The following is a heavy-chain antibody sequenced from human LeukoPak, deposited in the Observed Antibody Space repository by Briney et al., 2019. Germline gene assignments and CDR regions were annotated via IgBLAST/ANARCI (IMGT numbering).Heavy chain of an antibody. Sequence: SETLSLTCTVSGGSISSYYWSWIRQPPGKGLEWIGYIYYSGSTNYNPSLKSRVTISVDTSKNQFSLKLSSVTAADTAVYCCARGGNLSPGFDPWGQGTLVTVSS. V-gene: IGHV4-59*01. D-gene: IGHD4-23*01. CDR3: ARGGNLSPGFDP. CDR2: IYYSGST. J-gene: IGHJ5*02. CDR1: GGSISSYY.